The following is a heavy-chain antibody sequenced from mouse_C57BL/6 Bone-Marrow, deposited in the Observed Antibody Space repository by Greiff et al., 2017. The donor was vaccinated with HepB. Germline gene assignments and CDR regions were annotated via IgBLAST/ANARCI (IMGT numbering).Heavy chain of an antibody. J-gene: IGHJ4*01. V-gene: IGHV1-82*01. CDR2: IYPGDGDT. Sequence: VQLQQSGPELVKPGASVKISCKASGYAFSSSWMNWVKQRPGKGLEWIGRIYPGDGDTNYNGKFKGKATLTADKSSSTAYMQLSSLTSEDSAVYFCARCWDYAMDYWGQGTSVTVSS. CDR1: GYAFSSSW. CDR3: ARCWDYAMDY. D-gene: IGHD4-1*01.